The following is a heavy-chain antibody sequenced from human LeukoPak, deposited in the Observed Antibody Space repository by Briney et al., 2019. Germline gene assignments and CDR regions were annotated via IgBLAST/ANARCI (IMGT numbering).Heavy chain of an antibody. V-gene: IGHV3-21*01. CDR3: ARDRGYYGSGSYRDY. CDR1: GFTFSSYS. D-gene: IGHD3-10*01. CDR2: IGYSSSYI. J-gene: IGHJ4*02. Sequence: GGSLRLSCAASGFTFSSYSMNWVRQAPGKGLEWVSSIGYSSSYIYYADSVKGRFTISRDNAKKSLYLQMNSLRDEDTAVYYCARDRGYYGSGSYRDYWGQGTLVTVSS.